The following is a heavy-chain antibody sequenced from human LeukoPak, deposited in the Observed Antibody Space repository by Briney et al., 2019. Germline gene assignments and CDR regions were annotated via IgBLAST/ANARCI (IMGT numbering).Heavy chain of an antibody. J-gene: IGHJ4*02. D-gene: IGHD6-13*01. V-gene: IGHV3-48*01. CDR1: GFTFSSYS. CDR3: ARAGWSSRGY. Sequence: GGSLRLSCAASGFTFSSYSMNWVRQAPGKGLEWVSYISSGSSTIYYADSVKGRFTISRDNAKNSLYLQMNSLRAEDTAVYYCARAGWSSRGYWGQGTLVTVSS. CDR2: ISSGSSTI.